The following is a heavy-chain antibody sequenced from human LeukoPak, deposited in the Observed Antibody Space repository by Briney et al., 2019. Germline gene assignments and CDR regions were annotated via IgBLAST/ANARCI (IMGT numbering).Heavy chain of an antibody. Sequence: VASVKVPCKASGYTFVTYGINWVRQAPGQGPEWIGWISTYNGNTKYALKFQDRVTLTRDTSTTTAYMELKSLTSDDRAVYYCARASFDHWGQGTLVIVSS. CDR1: GYTFVTYG. V-gene: IGHV1-18*01. CDR2: ISTYNGNT. CDR3: ARASFDH. J-gene: IGHJ4*02.